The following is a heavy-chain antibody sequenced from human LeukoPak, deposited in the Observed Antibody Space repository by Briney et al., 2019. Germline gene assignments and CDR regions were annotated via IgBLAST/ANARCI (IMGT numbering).Heavy chain of an antibody. D-gene: IGHD4-17*01. CDR1: GGSFSGYY. Sequence: SGTLSLTCAVYGGSFSGYYWSWIRQPPGKGLEWIGEINHSGSTNYNPSLKSRVTISVDTSKNQFSLKLSSVTAADTAVYYCARANGDYGYWGQGTLVTVSS. J-gene: IGHJ4*02. CDR3: ARANGDYGY. CDR2: INHSGST. V-gene: IGHV4-34*01.